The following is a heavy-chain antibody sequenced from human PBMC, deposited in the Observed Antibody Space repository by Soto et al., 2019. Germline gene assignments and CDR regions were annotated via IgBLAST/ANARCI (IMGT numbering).Heavy chain of an antibody. D-gene: IGHD3-10*01. V-gene: IGHV3-53*01. CDR2: IYSGGST. J-gene: IGHJ6*02. CDR1: GFPVSSNY. CDR3: ARDKVVTMVRGVIYYYYYYGMDV. Sequence: GGSQRLSCAASGFPVSSNYMSWVRQAPGKGLEWVSVIYSGGSTYYADSVKGRFTISRDNSKNTLYLQMNSLRAEDTAVYYCARDKVVTMVRGVIYYYYYYGMDVWGQGTTVTVSS.